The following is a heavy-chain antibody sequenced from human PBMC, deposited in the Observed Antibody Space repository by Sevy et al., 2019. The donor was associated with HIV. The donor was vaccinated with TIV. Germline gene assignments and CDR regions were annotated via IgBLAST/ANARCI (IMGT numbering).Heavy chain of an antibody. CDR2: IYYSGST. V-gene: IGHV4-59*01. CDR3: ARDSGIAVAGTYYYYGMDV. Sequence: SETQSLTCTVSGGSISSYYWSWIRQPPGKGLEWIGYIYYSGSTNYNPSLKSRVTISVDTSKNQFSLKLSSVTAADTAVYYCARDSGIAVAGTYYYYGMDVWGQGTTVTVSS. D-gene: IGHD6-19*01. J-gene: IGHJ6*02. CDR1: GGSISSYY.